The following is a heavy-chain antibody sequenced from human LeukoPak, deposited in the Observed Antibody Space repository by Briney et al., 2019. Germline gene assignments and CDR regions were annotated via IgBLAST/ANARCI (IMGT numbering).Heavy chain of an antibody. V-gene: IGHV4-61*01. CDR1: GXSVSSGSYY. CDR2: IYYSGST. D-gene: IGHD4-23*01. J-gene: IGHJ4*02. Sequence: SETLSLTCTVSGXSVSSGSYYWSWIRQPPGMGLEWIGYIYYSGSTNYNPSLKSRVTISVDTSKNQFSLKLSSVTAADSAVYYCARRVHGGTLDYWGQGTLVTVSS. CDR3: ARRVHGGTLDY.